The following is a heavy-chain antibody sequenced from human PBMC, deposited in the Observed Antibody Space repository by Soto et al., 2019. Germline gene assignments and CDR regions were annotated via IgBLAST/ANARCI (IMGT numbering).Heavy chain of an antibody. CDR2: IYYSGST. J-gene: IGHJ6*02. D-gene: IGHD3-3*01. CDR1: GGSISSGGYY. Sequence: SETLSLTCTVSGGSISSGGYYWSWIRQHPGKGLEWIGYIYYSGSTYYNPSLKSRVTISVDTSKNQFSLKLSSVTAADTAVYYCARDRGFWSGYPYYYYCGMDVWGQGTTVT. CDR3: ARDRGFWSGYPYYYYCGMDV. V-gene: IGHV4-31*03.